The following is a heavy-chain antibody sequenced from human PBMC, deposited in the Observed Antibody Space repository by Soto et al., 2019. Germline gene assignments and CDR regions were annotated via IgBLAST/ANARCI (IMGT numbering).Heavy chain of an antibody. CDR2: INAGNGNT. D-gene: IGHD3-9*01. J-gene: IGHJ6*03. Sequence: ASVKVSCKASGYTFTSYAMHWVRQAPGQRLEWMGWINAGNGNTNYAQKFQGRVTITADESTSTAYMELRSLRSDDTAVYYCARGGPWLLEYYYYMDVWGKGTTVTVSS. V-gene: IGHV1-3*01. CDR3: ARGGPWLLEYYYYMDV. CDR1: GYTFTSYA.